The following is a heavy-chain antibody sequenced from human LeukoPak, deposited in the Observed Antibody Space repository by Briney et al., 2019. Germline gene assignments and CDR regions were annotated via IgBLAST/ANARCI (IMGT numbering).Heavy chain of an antibody. CDR3: ARDFGGSSWYQPYYYYYGMDV. CDR2: IYTSGST. Sequence: DPSETLSLTCTVSGGSISSYYWSWIRQPAGKGLEWIGRIYTSGSTNYNPSLKSRVTMSVDTSKNQFSLKLSSVTAADTAVYYCARDFGGSSWYQPYYYYYGMDVWGQGTTVTVSS. D-gene: IGHD6-13*01. J-gene: IGHJ6*02. V-gene: IGHV4-4*07. CDR1: GGSISSYY.